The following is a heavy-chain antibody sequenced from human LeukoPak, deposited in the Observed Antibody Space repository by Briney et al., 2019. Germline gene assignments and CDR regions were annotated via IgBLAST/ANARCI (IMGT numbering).Heavy chain of an antibody. CDR2: INPNSGGT. V-gene: IGHV1-2*02. Sequence: ASVKVSCKASGHTFTGYYMHWVRQAPGQGLEWMGWINPNSGGTNYAQKFQGRVTMTRDTSISTAYMELSGMRSDDTAVYYCARGLGNSGYYVIDYWGQGTLVIVSS. CDR1: GHTFTGYY. CDR3: ARGLGNSGYYVIDY. D-gene: IGHD5-12*01. J-gene: IGHJ4*02.